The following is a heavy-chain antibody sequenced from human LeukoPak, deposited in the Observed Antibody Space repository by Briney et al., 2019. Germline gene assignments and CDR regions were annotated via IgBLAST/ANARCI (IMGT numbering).Heavy chain of an antibody. CDR2: ISYDGSNK. CDR1: GFTFSSYG. V-gene: IGHV3-30*03. CDR3: GGVEVVVSASADY. D-gene: IGHD2-15*01. Sequence: GGSLRLSCAASGFTFSSYGMHWVRQAPGKGLEWVAVISYDGSNKYYADSVKGRITISRDNSKNTLYLQMNSLRAEDTAVYYCGGVEVVVSASADYWGQGTLVTVSS. J-gene: IGHJ4*02.